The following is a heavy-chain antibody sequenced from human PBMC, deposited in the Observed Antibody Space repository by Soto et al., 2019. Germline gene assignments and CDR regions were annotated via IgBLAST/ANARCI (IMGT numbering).Heavy chain of an antibody. J-gene: IGHJ5*02. V-gene: IGHV3-53*01. CDR2: IYSGGSA. D-gene: IGHD2-8*01. CDR1: GFSVSSHY. CDR3: ALYVILGYWFDP. Sequence: EVQLVESGGGLIQPGGSLRLSCAASGFSVSSHYLSWVRQAPGKGLEWVSVIYSGGSAYYADSVKGRFTISRDNSKNTVYLQMNSLRVEDTAVYFCALYVILGYWFDPWGQGTLVTVSS.